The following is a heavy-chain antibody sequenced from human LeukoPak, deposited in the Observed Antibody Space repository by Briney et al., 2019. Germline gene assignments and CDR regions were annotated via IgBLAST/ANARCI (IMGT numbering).Heavy chain of an antibody. V-gene: IGHV3-33*01. Sequence: GGSLRLSCAASGFTFSSYGMHWVRQAPGKALEWVAVIWYDGTNKYYADSVKGRFTISRDNSDNMLYLQMNSLRGDDTGVYFCARAVGPFDYWGQGTLVTVSS. CDR2: IWYDGTNK. CDR1: GFTFSSYG. J-gene: IGHJ4*02. CDR3: ARAVGPFDY.